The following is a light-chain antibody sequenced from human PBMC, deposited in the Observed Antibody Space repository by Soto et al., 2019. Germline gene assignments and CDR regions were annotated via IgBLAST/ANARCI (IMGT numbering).Light chain of an antibody. CDR2: DDS. CDR1: NIGT. V-gene: IGLV3-21*02. Sequence: SYELTQSPSVSVAPGQTARITCGGNNIGTNWYQQKPGQAPVLVVYDDSDRPSGIPERFSGSNSGNTATLTISRVEAGDEADYYCQVWDSSSEHVVFGGGTKSPS. J-gene: IGLJ2*01. CDR3: QVWDSSSEHVV.